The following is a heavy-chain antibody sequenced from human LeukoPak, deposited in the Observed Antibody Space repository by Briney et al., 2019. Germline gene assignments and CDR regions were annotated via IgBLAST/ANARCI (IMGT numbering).Heavy chain of an antibody. Sequence: SETLSLTCAVYGGSFSSYYWSWIRQPPGKGLEWIGEINHSGSTNYNPPLKSRVTISVDTSKNQFSLKLSSVTAADTAVYYCARTQSQSGSYRYYFGYWGQGTLVTVSS. CDR1: GGSFSSYY. V-gene: IGHV4-34*01. D-gene: IGHD1-26*01. J-gene: IGHJ4*02. CDR3: ARTQSQSGSYRYYFGY. CDR2: INHSGST.